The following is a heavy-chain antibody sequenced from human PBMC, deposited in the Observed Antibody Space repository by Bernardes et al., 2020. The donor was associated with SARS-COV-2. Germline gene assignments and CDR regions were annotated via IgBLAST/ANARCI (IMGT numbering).Heavy chain of an antibody. CDR3: AREDGSGYLFDY. CDR1: GFTFSSYA. Sequence: GGSLRLSCAASGFTFSSYAMHWVRQAPGKGLEWVAVISYDGSNKYYADSVKGRFTISRDNSKNTLYLQMNSLRAEDTAVYYCAREDGSGYLFDYWGQGTLVTVSS. J-gene: IGHJ4*02. V-gene: IGHV3-30*01. CDR2: ISYDGSNK. D-gene: IGHD5-12*01.